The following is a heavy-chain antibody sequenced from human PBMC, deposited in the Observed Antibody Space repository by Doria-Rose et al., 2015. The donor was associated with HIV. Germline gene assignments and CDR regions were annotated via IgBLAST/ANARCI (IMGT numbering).Heavy chain of an antibody. J-gene: IGHJ3*02. D-gene: IGHD1-26*01. V-gene: IGHV1-8*02. Sequence: QVQLQESGAEVKKPGASVKVSCKASGYTFTNYDINWVRQATGQGLEWMGWMNPNSGNTGYARKFQGRVTMTRITSISTVYMELSSLGSEDTAVYYCARGRWGIVGATVDAFDIWGQGTLATVSS. CDR2: MNPNSGNT. CDR1: GYTFTNYD. CDR3: ARGRWGIVGATVDAFDI.